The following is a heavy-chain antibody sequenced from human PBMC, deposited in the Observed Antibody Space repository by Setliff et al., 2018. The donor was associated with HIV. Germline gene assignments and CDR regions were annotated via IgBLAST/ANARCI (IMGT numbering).Heavy chain of an antibody. CDR2: IYYSGST. D-gene: IGHD2-8*01. J-gene: IGHJ4*02. CDR3: ARKAGYCPHGGCWSPLDY. Sequence: PSETLSLTCTVSGGSISNSRYYWSWIRQPPGKGLEWIGSIYYSGSTYYNPSLKSRVTISVDTSRNHFSLKLSSVTAADTAVYYCARKAGYCPHGGCWSPLDYWGQGTLVTVSS. V-gene: IGHV4-39*02. CDR1: GGSISNSRYY.